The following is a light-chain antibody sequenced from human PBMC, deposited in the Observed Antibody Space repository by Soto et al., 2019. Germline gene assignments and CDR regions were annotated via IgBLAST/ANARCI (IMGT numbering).Light chain of an antibody. J-gene: IGKJ1*01. Sequence: GVAQAPGTEFVSPGARVTISCRASQSVDINLAWYQQRAGQAPRLLVYGASTKATDMPGRFSGRGSGTEFTLTIINLQSEDFAVYYCQQYRNWPRTFGQGTKVDI. CDR2: GAS. V-gene: IGKV3-15*01. CDR3: QQYRNWPRT. CDR1: QSVDIN.